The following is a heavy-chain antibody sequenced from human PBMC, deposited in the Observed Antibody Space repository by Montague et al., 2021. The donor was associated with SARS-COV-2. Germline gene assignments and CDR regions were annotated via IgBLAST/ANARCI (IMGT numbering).Heavy chain of an antibody. CDR2: IYHSGST. V-gene: IGHV4-34*01. CDR3: ARFFSSWTD. CDR1: AGSFSGYS. Sequence: SETLSLTSAVYAGSFSGYSWSWIRQPPGKGLEWIGEIYHSGSTNYNPSLKSRVTISLDKSKNQFSLNLSSATAADTAVYYCARFFSSWTDWGQGTLVTVSS. J-gene: IGHJ4*02. D-gene: IGHD6-13*01.